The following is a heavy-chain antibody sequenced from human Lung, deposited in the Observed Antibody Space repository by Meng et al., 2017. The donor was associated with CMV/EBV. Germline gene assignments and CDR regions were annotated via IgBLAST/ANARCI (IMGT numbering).Heavy chain of an antibody. CDR2: IDPNSGRT. D-gene: IGHD3-10*01. V-gene: IGHV1-2*06. CDR1: GYTFTGYY. CDR3: TKPLRGGGSYYS. J-gene: IGHJ5*02. Sequence: QVQLVQSGAEVKKPGASVKVSCKASGYTFTGYYIHWMRQAPGQGLEWMGRIDPNSGRTDYAQKLQGRVTMTRDTSISTAYMERSRLTSDDTAVYYCTKPLRGGGSYYSWGQGTLVTVSS.